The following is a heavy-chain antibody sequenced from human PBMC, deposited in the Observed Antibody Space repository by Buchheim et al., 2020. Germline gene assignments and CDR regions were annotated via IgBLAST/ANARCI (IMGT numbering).Heavy chain of an antibody. CDR1: GFTFSSYW. CDR3: ARASYYYDSSGYYYEGGYFQH. CDR2: IKQDGIEK. Sequence: EVQLVESGGGLVQPGGSLRLSCAASGFTFSSYWMSWVRQAPGKGLEWVANIKQDGIEKYYVDSVKGRFTISRDNAKNSLYLQMNSLRAEDTAVYYCARASYYYDSSGYYYEGGYFQHWGQGTL. J-gene: IGHJ1*01. D-gene: IGHD3-22*01. V-gene: IGHV3-7*01.